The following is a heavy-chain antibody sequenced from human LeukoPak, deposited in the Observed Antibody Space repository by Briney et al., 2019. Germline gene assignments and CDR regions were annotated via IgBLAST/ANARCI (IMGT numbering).Heavy chain of an antibody. CDR3: ARAWYRFGQFDY. CDR2: IYSGGST. V-gene: IGHV3-53*01. D-gene: IGHD3/OR15-3a*01. CDR1: GFTVSSKY. Sequence: GGSLRLSCAASGFTVSSKYMSWVRQAPGKGLEWVSVIYSGGSTYYADSVKGRFTISRDNSKNTLYLQMNSLRAEDTAVYYCARAWYRFGQFDYWGQGTLVTVSS. J-gene: IGHJ4*02.